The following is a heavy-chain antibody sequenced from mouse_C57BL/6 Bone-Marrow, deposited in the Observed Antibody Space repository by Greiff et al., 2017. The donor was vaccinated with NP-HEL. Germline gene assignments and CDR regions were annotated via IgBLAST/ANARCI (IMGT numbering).Heavy chain of an antibody. V-gene: IGHV1-7*01. J-gene: IGHJ4*01. Sequence: QVQLQQSGAELAKPGASVKLSCKASGYTFTSYWMHWVKQRPGQGLEWIGYINPSSGYTKSNQKFKDKATLTADKSARPAYMQLSSLTYEDSAVYYCAIIYYPYAMDYWGQGTSVTVSS. CDR3: AIIYYPYAMDY. CDR2: INPSSGYT. D-gene: IGHD1-1*01. CDR1: GYTFTSYW.